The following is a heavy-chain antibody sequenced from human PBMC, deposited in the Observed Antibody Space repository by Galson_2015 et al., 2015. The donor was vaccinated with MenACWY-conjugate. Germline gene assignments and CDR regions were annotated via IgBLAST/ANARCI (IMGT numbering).Heavy chain of an antibody. CDR3: VVAIFELLSGYSFDY. CDR2: IYPPDSDT. CDR1: EYSFSRFW. D-gene: IGHD3-3*01. V-gene: IGHV5-51*01. J-gene: IGHJ4*02. Sequence: QSGAEVKKPGESLKISCKGSEYSFSRFWIGWVRQMPGKGLEWMGLIYPPDSDTRYSPSFQGQVTMSADKSITTAYLQWSSLKAVDTAIYYCVVAIFELLSGYSFDYWGQGTLVTVSS.